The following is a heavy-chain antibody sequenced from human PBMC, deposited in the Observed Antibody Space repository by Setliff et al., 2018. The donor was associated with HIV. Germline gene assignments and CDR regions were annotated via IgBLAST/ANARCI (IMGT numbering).Heavy chain of an antibody. D-gene: IGHD4-17*01. CDR1: GYSFTSNW. J-gene: IGHJ4*02. CDR2: IDPSNSNT. V-gene: IGHV5-10-1*01. Sequence: GESLKISCKGSGYSFTSNWISWVRQMPGKGLEWMGRIDPSNSNTNYSPSFQGHVTISADKSISTAYLQWSSLKASDTAMCYCARGFYGDYYFDYWGQGTLVTVSS. CDR3: ARGFYGDYYFDY.